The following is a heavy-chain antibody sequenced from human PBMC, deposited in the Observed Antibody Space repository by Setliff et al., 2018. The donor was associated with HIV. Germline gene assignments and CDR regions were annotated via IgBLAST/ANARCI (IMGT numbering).Heavy chain of an antibody. V-gene: IGHV4-4*08. J-gene: IGHJ4*02. CDR2: IYTSGST. D-gene: IGHD1-26*01. Sequence: SETLSLTCTVSGGSISSYYWSWIRQPPGKGLEWIGYIYTSGSTNYNPSLKSRVTISVDTSKNQFSLKLSSVTAADTAVYYRARGPGATPSPLPYFDYWGQGTLVTVSS. CDR3: ARGPGATPSPLPYFDY. CDR1: GGSISSYY.